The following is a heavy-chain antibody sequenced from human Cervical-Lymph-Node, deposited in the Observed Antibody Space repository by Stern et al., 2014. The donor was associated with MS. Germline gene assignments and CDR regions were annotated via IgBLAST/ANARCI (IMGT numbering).Heavy chain of an antibody. CDR2: ISWNRGSI. Sequence: EVQLVESGGGLVQPCRSLSLSCAASGFTVDDYAMHWVRQAPGKGLEWVSGISWNRGSIGFADSVKGRLTISRDNAKNSLYLQMNSLRAEDTALYYCAKGYGTGIYYGLDIWGQGTTVTVSS. CDR1: GFTVDDYA. V-gene: IGHV3-9*01. J-gene: IGHJ6*02. CDR3: AKGYGTGIYYGLDI. D-gene: IGHD3-10*01.